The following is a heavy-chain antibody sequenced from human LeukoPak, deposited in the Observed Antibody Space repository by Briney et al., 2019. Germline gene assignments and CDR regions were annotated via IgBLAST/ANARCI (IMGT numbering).Heavy chain of an antibody. CDR3: AKEYYYYMDV. Sequence: PSETLSLTCAVYGGSFSGYYWSWIRQPPGKGLEWIGEINHSGSTNYNPSLKSRVTISVDTSKNQFSLKLNSVTAADTAVYYCAKEYYYYMDVWGKGTTVTVSS. J-gene: IGHJ6*03. V-gene: IGHV4-34*01. CDR1: GGSFSGYY. CDR2: INHSGST.